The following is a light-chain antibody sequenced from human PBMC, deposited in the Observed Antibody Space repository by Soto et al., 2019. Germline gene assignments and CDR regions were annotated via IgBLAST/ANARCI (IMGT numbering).Light chain of an antibody. CDR2: GPN. CDR3: QSYDSGLSGVI. V-gene: IGLV1-40*01. Sequence: QLVLTQPPSVSGAPGQRVTISCTGSISNIGSHYDVHWYQQVADTAPRLLIYGPNNRPSGVPDRFSASKSGTSASLAITGLRPEDEADYYCQSYDSGLSGVIFGGGTQLTVL. CDR1: ISNIGSHYD. J-gene: IGLJ2*01.